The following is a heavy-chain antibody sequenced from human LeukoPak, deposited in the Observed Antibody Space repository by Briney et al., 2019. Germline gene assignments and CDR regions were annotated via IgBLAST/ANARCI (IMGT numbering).Heavy chain of an antibody. V-gene: IGHV4-39*07. CDR3: ARGLGIYGDYGEAFDI. D-gene: IGHD4-17*01. CDR2: IYYSGST. J-gene: IGHJ3*02. CDR1: GGSISSSSYY. Sequence: SETLSLTCTVSGGSISSSSYYWGWIRQPPGKGLEWIGSIYYSGSTYYNPSLKSRVTISVDTSKNQFSLKLSSVTAADTAVYYCARGLGIYGDYGEAFDIWGQGTMVTVSS.